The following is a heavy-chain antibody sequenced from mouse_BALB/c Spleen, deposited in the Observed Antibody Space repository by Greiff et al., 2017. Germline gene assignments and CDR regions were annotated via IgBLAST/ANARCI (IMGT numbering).Heavy chain of an antibody. CDR2: ISSGGST. J-gene: IGHJ3*01. CDR1: GFTFSSYA. D-gene: IGHD2-4*01. CDR3: ARGLYDYGAY. V-gene: IGHV5-6-5*01. Sequence: EVQVVESGGGLVKPGGSLKLSCAASGFTFSSYAMSWVRQTPEKRLEWVASISSGGSTYYPDSVKGRFTISRDNARNILYLQMSSLRSEDTAMYYCARGLYDYGAYWGQGTLVTVSA.